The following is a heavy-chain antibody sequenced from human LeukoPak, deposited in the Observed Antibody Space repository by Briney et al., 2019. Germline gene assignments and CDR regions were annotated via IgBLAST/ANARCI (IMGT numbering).Heavy chain of an antibody. Sequence: SETLSLTCTVSRGSTSTYYWSWIRQPPGKGLEWIGYIYYSGSAKYNPSLKSRVTISVDTSKNQFSLKLSSVPAADTAVYYCARSYGSGNYFDYWGQGTLVSVSS. CDR1: RGSTSTYY. CDR2: IYYSGSA. D-gene: IGHD3-10*01. V-gene: IGHV4-59*01. J-gene: IGHJ4*02. CDR3: ARSYGSGNYFDY.